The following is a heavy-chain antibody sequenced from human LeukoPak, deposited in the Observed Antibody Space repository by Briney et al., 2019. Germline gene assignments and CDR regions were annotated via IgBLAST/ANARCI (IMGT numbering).Heavy chain of an antibody. J-gene: IGHJ6*03. CDR2: INPNSGGT. CDR3: ARDGEYCSSTSCYGHYYYYMDV. V-gene: IGHV1-2*06. CDR1: GFTFSSYG. Sequence: GGSLRLSCAASGFTFSSYGMHWVRQAPGQGLEWRGRINPNSGGTNYAQKFQGRVTMTRDTSISTAYMELSRLRSDDTAVYYCARDGEYCSSTSCYGHYYYYMDVWGKGITVTVSS. D-gene: IGHD2-2*01.